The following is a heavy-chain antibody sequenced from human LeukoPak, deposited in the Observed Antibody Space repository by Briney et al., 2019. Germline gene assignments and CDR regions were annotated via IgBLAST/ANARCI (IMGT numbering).Heavy chain of an antibody. D-gene: IGHD3-22*01. CDR1: GFTFSSYA. J-gene: IGHJ4*02. Sequence: GGSLRLSCAASGFTFSSYAMSWVRQAPGKGLVWVSRINSDGSSTSYADSVKGRFTISRDNAKNTLYLQMNSLRAEDTAVYYCARADSRGWFDSDYYDSSGYSFDYWGQGTLVTVSS. CDR3: ARADSRGWFDSDYYDSSGYSFDY. V-gene: IGHV3-74*01. CDR2: INSDGSST.